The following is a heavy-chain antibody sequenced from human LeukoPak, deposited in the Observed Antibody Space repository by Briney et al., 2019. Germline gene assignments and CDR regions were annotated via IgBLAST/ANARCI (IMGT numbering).Heavy chain of an antibody. CDR3: ARSPCYLDSSGYHGAYYFDY. CDR2: IYHSGST. J-gene: IGHJ4*02. Sequence: SETLSLTCAVSGYSISSGDYWGWIRQPPGKGLEWIGSIYHSGSTYNNPSLKSRVTILVDTSKNQFSLKLGSVTAADTAVYYCARSPCYLDSSGYHGAYYFDYWGQGTLVTVSS. D-gene: IGHD3-22*01. CDR1: GYSISSGDY. V-gene: IGHV4-38-2*01.